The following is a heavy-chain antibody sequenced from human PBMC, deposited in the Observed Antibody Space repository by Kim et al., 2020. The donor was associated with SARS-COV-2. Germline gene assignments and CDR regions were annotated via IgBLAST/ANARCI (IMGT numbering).Heavy chain of an antibody. CDR1: GYTFTSYD. V-gene: IGHV1-8*01. CDR2: MNPNSGNT. Sequence: ASVKVSCKASGYTFTSYDINWVRQATGQGLEWMGWMNPNSGNTGYAQKFQGRVTMTRNTSISTAYMELSSLRSEDTAVYYCARFGPTRITMVRGVTRFDPWGQGTLDTVSS. J-gene: IGHJ5*02. CDR3: ARFGPTRITMVRGVTRFDP. D-gene: IGHD3-10*01.